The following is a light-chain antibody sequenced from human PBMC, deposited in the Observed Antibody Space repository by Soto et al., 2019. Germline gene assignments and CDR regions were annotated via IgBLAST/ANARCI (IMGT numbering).Light chain of an antibody. J-gene: IGLJ1*01. Sequence: SVLSQPPSASGTPGQRVTISCSGSSSNIGNNYVYWYHQLPGTAPKLLIYSNTQRPSGVPDRFSGSKSGTSASLAISGLRSEDEADYYCAAWDDSLSGDVFGTGTKVTVL. CDR2: SNT. CDR1: SSNIGNNY. CDR3: AAWDDSLSGDV. V-gene: IGLV1-47*02.